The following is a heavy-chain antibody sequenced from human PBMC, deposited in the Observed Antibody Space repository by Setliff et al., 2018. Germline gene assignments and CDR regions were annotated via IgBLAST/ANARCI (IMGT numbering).Heavy chain of an antibody. J-gene: IGHJ5*02. CDR3: ARVPFYRTPRWFDP. D-gene: IGHD4-4*01. CDR1: GGSISSGSDY. Sequence: SETLSLTCSVSGGSISSGSDYWTWIRQPAGKGLEWIGHIYTSGSTNYNPSLKSRVTISVDASKNQLSLNLRSVTAADTAVYYCARVPFYRTPRWFDPWGQGTLVTVSS. V-gene: IGHV4-61*09. CDR2: IYTSGST.